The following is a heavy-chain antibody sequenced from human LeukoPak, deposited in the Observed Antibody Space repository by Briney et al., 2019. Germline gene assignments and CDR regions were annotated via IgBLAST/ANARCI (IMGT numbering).Heavy chain of an antibody. J-gene: IGHJ5*02. CDR2: FDPEDGET. CDR3: AGYYGSGSYYTWFDP. D-gene: IGHD3-10*01. V-gene: IGHV1-24*01. Sequence: ASVKVSCKVSGYTHTQLSMHRVRQAPGKGLEGRGGFDPEDGETIYAQKFQGRVTMTEDTSTDTAYMELSSLRSEDTAVYYCAGYYGSGSYYTWFDPWGQGTLVTVSS. CDR1: GYTHTQLS.